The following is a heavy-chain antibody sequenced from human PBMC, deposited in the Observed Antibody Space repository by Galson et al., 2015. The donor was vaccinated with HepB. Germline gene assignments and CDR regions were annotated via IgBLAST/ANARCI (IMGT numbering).Heavy chain of an antibody. D-gene: IGHD1-26*01. CDR1: GFTFSSYA. CDR2: ISGSGGST. Sequence: SLRLSCAASGFTFSSYAMSWVRQAPGKGLEWVSAISGSGGSTYYADSVKGRFTISRDNSKNTLYLQMNSLRAEDTAVYYCAKAPLLELRPKHAPAADNDYWGQGTLVTVSS. J-gene: IGHJ4*02. V-gene: IGHV3-23*01. CDR3: AKAPLLELRPKHAPAADNDY.